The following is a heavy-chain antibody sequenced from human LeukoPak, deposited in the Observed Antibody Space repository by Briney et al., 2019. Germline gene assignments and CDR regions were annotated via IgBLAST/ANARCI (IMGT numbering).Heavy chain of an antibody. Sequence: GASVKVSCKASRYTFTGHYMHWVRQAPGQGLEWMGWINPNSGGTNFAQKFQGRVTMTRDTSISTAYMELRRLRSDDTAVYYCARGTHRGGDAFDIWGQGTMVTVSS. CDR3: ARGTHRGGDAFDI. J-gene: IGHJ3*02. V-gene: IGHV1-2*02. CDR2: INPNSGGT. CDR1: RYTFTGHY. D-gene: IGHD1-14*01.